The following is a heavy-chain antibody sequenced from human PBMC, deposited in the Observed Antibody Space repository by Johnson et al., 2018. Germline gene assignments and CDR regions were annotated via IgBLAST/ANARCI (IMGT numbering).Heavy chain of an antibody. CDR3: ARDSRSIAAAGTGY. CDR2: ITSIGDST. J-gene: IGHJ4*02. CDR1: GFTFSSYA. D-gene: IGHD6-13*01. Sequence: VQLVESGGGLVQPGGSLRLSCAASGFTFSSYAMHWVRPAPGKGLEYASAITSIGDSTYYAVSVKGRFTISRDNSKNTLYLQLGSQRAEDMAVYYCARDSRSIAAAGTGYWGQGTLVTVSS. V-gene: IGHV3-64*07.